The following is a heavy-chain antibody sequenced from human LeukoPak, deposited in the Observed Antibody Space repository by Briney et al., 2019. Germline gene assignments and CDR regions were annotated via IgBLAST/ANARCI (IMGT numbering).Heavy chain of an antibody. CDR3: AKTFDCSSTSCYIPNFDY. CDR2: ISGSGGST. Sequence: SGGSLRLSCAASGFTFSSYAMSWVRQAPGKGLEWVSAISGSGGSTYYADSVKGRFTISRDNSKNTLYLQMNSLRAEDTAVYYCAKTFDCSSTSCYIPNFDYWGQGTLVTVSS. V-gene: IGHV3-23*01. D-gene: IGHD2-2*02. J-gene: IGHJ4*02. CDR1: GFTFSSYA.